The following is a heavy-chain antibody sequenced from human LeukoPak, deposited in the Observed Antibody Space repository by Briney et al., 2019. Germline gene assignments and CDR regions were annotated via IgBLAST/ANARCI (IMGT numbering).Heavy chain of an antibody. CDR1: GYTFTGYY. J-gene: IGHJ3*02. Sequence: ASVKVSCKASGYTFTGYYMHWVRQAPGQGLEWMGWMNPNSGNTGYAQKFQGRVTITRNTSISTAYMELSSLRSEDTAVYYCARGHGSSGHDAFDIWGQGTMVTVSS. D-gene: IGHD3-22*01. CDR2: MNPNSGNT. CDR3: ARGHGSSGHDAFDI. V-gene: IGHV1-8*03.